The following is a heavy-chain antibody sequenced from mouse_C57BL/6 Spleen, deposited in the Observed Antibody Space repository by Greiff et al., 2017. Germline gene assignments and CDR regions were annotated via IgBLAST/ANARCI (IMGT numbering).Heavy chain of an antibody. CDR1: GYTFTDYY. Sequence: VQLQQSGAELVRPGASVKLSCKASGYTFTDYYINWVKQRPGQGLEWIARIYPGSGNTYYNEKFKGKATLTAEKSSSTAYMQLSSLTSEDSAVYFYARGGAYDMWDAMDYWGQGTSVTVSS. CDR2: IYPGSGNT. V-gene: IGHV1-76*01. D-gene: IGHD2-3*01. J-gene: IGHJ4*01. CDR3: ARGGAYDMWDAMDY.